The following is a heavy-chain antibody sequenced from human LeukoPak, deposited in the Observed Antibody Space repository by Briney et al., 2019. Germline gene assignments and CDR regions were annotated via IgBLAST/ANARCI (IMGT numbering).Heavy chain of an antibody. J-gene: IGHJ6*03. CDR3: AKGWDDDDFYYYMDV. CDR1: GLTFSTYA. CDR2: ISGSGGRT. V-gene: IGHV3-23*01. Sequence: PGGSLRLSCAASGLTFSTYAMSWVRQAPGKGLEWVSGISGSGGRTYYADSVNGRFTISRDNSKNTLYLQMNSLRAEDTAIYYCAKGWDDDDFYYYMDVWGKGTTVTVSS. D-gene: IGHD1-1*01.